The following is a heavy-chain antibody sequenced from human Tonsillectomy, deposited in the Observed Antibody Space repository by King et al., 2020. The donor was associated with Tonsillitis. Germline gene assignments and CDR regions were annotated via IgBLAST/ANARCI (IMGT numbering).Heavy chain of an antibody. CDR1: GFTLSVYD. CDR3: ARDKFDS. V-gene: IGHV3-48*01. J-gene: IGHJ4*02. CDR2: ISGSGTGI. Sequence: VQLVESGGDLVQPGGSLRLSCAASGFTLSVYDMNWVRQAPGKGLEWISYISGSGTGIYHADSVKGRFTISRDSGKNSLYLQMDSLRADDTAVYYCARDKFDSWGQGPLVTVAA.